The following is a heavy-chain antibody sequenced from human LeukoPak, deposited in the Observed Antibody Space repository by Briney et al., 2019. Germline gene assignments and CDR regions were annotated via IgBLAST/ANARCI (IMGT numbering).Heavy chain of an antibody. Sequence: GGSLRLSCAASGFTFSSYSMNWVRQAPGKGLEWVSSISSSSSYIYYADSVKGRFTISRDNAKNSLYLQMNSLRAEDTAVYYCARARKGYCSSTSCPKGYYYYYMDVWGKGTTVTASS. D-gene: IGHD2-2*01. CDR3: ARARKGYCSSTSCPKGYYYYYMDV. J-gene: IGHJ6*03. CDR1: GFTFSSYS. CDR2: ISSSSSYI. V-gene: IGHV3-21*01.